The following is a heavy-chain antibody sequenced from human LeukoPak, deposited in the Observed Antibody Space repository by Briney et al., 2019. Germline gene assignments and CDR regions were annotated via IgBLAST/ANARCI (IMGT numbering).Heavy chain of an antibody. CDR3: ARDKLVGYSYGYYFDY. CDR1: GGSISSGGYY. D-gene: IGHD5-18*01. J-gene: IGHJ4*02. CDR2: IYHSGST. Sequence: SETLSLTCTVSGGSISSGGYYWSWIRQPPGKGLEWIGYIYHSGSTYYNPSLKSRVTISVDRPKNQFSLKLSSVTAADTAVYYCARDKLVGYSYGYYFDYWGQGTLVTVSS. V-gene: IGHV4-30-2*01.